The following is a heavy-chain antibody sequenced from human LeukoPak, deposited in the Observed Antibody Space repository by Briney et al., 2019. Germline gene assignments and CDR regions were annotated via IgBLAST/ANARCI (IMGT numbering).Heavy chain of an antibody. CDR3: ARPRTLGELGY. V-gene: IGHV3-53*01. CDR2: INSGGST. D-gene: IGHD3-10*01. Sequence: PAGTPRLSCAAPGFTLSSNHMSWVRQAPGKGLEWVSVINSGGSTYYADSVKGRFTISRDNSKNTLYLQMNSLRAEDTAVYYCARPRTLGELGYWGQGTPVTVSS. CDR1: GFTLSSNH. J-gene: IGHJ4*02.